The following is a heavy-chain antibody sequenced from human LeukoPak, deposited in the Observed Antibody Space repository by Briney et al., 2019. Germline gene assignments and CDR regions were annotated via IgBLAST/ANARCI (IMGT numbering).Heavy chain of an antibody. D-gene: IGHD2-15*01. Sequence: QTGGSLRLSCAASGFTFDGYAMHWVRQAPGKGLEWGSGISWNSGSIGYEDSVKGRFTISRDNAKNSLYLQMNSLRAEDTALYYCAKDSYVVAATIDYWGQGTLVTVSS. V-gene: IGHV3-9*01. CDR2: ISWNSGSI. J-gene: IGHJ4*02. CDR3: AKDSYVVAATIDY. CDR1: GFTFDGYA.